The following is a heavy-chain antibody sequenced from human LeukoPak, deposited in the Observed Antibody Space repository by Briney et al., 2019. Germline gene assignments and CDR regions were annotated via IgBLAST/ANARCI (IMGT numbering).Heavy chain of an antibody. CDR3: ARGGDYYDSAGAFDI. CDR2: INYGGSST. V-gene: IGHV3-74*01. CDR1: GFSFSSYW. Sequence: PGGSLRLSCAASGFSFSSYWMHWVRQAPGKGLVWVSRINYGGSSTSYADSVKGRFTISRDNAKNTLYLQLNSLRAEDTAVYFCARGGDYYDSAGAFDIWGQGAMVTVSS. J-gene: IGHJ3*02. D-gene: IGHD3-22*01.